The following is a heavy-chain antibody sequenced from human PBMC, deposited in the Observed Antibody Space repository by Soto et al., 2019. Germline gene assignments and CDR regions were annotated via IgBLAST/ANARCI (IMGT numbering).Heavy chain of an antibody. V-gene: IGHV1-18*01. CDR1: GCTFTSYG. CDR3: ARVKGSGYHNWFDP. D-gene: IGHD3-22*01. CDR2: ISAYNGNT. Sequence: ASVKVSCKASGCTFTSYGISLVRQAPRQGLEWMGWISAYNGNTNYAQKLQGRVTMTTDTSTSTAYMELRSLRSDDTAVYYCARVKGSGYHNWFDPWGQGTLVTVSS. J-gene: IGHJ5*02.